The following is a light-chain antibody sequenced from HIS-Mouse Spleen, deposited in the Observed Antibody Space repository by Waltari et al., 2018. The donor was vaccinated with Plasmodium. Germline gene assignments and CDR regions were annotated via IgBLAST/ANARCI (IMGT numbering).Light chain of an antibody. CDR1: QDISKY. CDR2: DAS. J-gene: IGKJ3*01. Sequence: DIQMPHTQYLLSACVVDIVTITCQASQDISKYLNWYQQKPGKAPKLLIYDASNLETGVPSRFSGSGSGTDFTFTISSLQPEDIATYYCQQYDNLPFTFGPGTKVDIK. CDR3: QQYDNLPFT. V-gene: IGKV1-33*01.